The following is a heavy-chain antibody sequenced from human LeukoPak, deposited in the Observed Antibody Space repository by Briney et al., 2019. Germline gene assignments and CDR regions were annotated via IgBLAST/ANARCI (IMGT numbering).Heavy chain of an antibody. CDR2: IRYDGSNK. Sequence: GGSLRLSCAASGFTFSSYGMHWVRQAPGKGLEGVAFIRYDGSNKYYADSVKGRFTISRDNPKNTLYLQMNSLRAEDTAVYYCSKDRYCSSTSCWNFFDYWGQGTLVTVSS. V-gene: IGHV3-30*02. D-gene: IGHD2-2*01. CDR1: GFTFSSYG. CDR3: SKDRYCSSTSCWNFFDY. J-gene: IGHJ4*02.